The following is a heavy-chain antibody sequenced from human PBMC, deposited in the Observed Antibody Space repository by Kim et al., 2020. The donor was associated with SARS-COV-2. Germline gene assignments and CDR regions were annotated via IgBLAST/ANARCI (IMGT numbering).Heavy chain of an antibody. CDR2: ISAYNGNT. CDR1: GYTFTSYG. D-gene: IGHD3-3*01. J-gene: IGHJ2*01. CDR3: ARDTLLITIFGVVIGGGGRDWYFDL. Sequence: ASVKVSCKASGYTFTSYGISWVRQAPGQGLEWMGWISAYNGNTNYAQKLQGRVTMTTDTSTSTAYMELRSLRSDDTAVYYCARDTLLITIFGVVIGGGGRDWYFDLWGRGTLVTVSS. V-gene: IGHV1-18*01.